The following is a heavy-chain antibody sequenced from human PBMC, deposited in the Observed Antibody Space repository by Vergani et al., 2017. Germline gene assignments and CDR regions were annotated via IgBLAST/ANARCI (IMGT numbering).Heavy chain of an antibody. V-gene: IGHV4-59*01. Sequence: QVQLQESGPGLVRPSETLSLTCTVSGGSLSGYYWNWIRQTPGEGLEWIGDVEDSGYFNYNPSLKTRVSMSSDTSNNQFSLMLSSVTVADTAVYYCARSIVSRNPPDYFDNWGQGTLVTVSS. D-gene: IGHD1-14*01. CDR2: VEDSGYF. CDR3: ARSIVSRNPPDYFDN. J-gene: IGHJ4*02. CDR1: GGSLSGYY.